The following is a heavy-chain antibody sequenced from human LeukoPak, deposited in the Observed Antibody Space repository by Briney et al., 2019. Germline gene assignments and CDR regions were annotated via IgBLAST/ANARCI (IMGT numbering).Heavy chain of an antibody. CDR2: FYHSAST. D-gene: IGHD6-19*01. V-gene: IGHV4-59*01. CDR1: GGFNTHYY. Sequence: SETLSLTCSVSGGFNTHYYWSWIRQPPGKGLEWIGYFYHSASTNYNPSLKSRVTISVDTSKNHFSLKLSSVTAADTAVYYCARVTSGWYTFDYWGQGTLVTVSS. CDR3: ARVTSGWYTFDY. J-gene: IGHJ4*02.